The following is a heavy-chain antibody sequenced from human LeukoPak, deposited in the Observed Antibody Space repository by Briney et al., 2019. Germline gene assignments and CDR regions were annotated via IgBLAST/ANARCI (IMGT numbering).Heavy chain of an antibody. V-gene: IGHV3-23*01. CDR3: ARAVRYFDYLLGPPDY. CDR1: GFSFSSYG. J-gene: IGHJ4*02. Sequence: GGSLRLSCEASGFSFSSYGMSWVRQAPGEGLEWVSGFSASDGSRYYADSVKGRFTISRDNSKNTLYLQMNSLRAEDMAVYYCARAVRYFDYLLGPPDYWGQGTLVTVSS. D-gene: IGHD3-9*01. CDR2: FSASDGSR.